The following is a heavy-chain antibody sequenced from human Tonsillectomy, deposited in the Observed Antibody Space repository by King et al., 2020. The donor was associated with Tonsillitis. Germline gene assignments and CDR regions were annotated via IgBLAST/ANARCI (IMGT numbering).Heavy chain of an antibody. Sequence: VQLVESGGGVVQPGRSLRLSCAASGFTFSSYAMHWVRQAPGKGLEWVAVISYDGSNKYYADSVKGRFTISRDNSKNTLYLQMNSLRAEDTAVYYCARGRGSSTSCYRDAFDIWGQGTMVTVSS. CDR1: GFTFSSYA. J-gene: IGHJ3*02. CDR2: ISYDGSNK. CDR3: ARGRGSSTSCYRDAFDI. V-gene: IGHV3-30*04. D-gene: IGHD2-2*01.